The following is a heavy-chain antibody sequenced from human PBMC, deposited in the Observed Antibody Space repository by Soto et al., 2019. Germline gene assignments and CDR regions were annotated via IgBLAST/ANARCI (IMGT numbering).Heavy chain of an antibody. CDR1: GGSIRSYY. Sequence: QVQLQESGPGLVKPSETLSLTCTVSGGSIRSYYWSWIRQPPGKGLEWIGYIYYSGSTNYNPSFKSRVTISVDTSKNQFSLKLSSVTAADTAVYYCARDDGDAFDIWGQGTMVTVSS. V-gene: IGHV4-59*01. CDR3: ARDDGDAFDI. J-gene: IGHJ3*02. CDR2: IYYSGST.